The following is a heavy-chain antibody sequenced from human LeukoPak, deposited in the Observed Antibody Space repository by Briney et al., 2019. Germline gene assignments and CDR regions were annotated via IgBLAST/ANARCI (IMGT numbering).Heavy chain of an antibody. CDR3: AKDIPSR. V-gene: IGHV3-21*04. J-gene: IGHJ4*02. D-gene: IGHD2-2*02. CDR1: GFTFSGYS. Sequence: GGSLRLSCAASGFTFSGYSMSWVRQAPGKGLEWASSISTSSSYIYYTDSVKGRFTISRDNAKKSLYLQMNSLRAEDTAVYYCAKDIPSRWGQGTLVTVSS. CDR2: ISTSSSYI.